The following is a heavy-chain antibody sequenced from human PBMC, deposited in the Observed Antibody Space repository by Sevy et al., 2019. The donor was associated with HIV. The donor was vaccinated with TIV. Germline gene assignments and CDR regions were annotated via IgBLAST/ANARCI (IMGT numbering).Heavy chain of an antibody. D-gene: IGHD1-1*01. CDR3: AREIGGGNSF. J-gene: IGHJ4*02. Sequence: GGSLRLSCAASGFTFSSFWMHWVRQAPGKGLEWVANIKQDGSEKYYVHSVKGRFTISRDNAKNSLYLQMYSLRAEDTAVYYCAREIGGGNSFWGQGTLVTVSS. V-gene: IGHV3-7*01. CDR1: GFTFSSFW. CDR2: IKQDGSEK.